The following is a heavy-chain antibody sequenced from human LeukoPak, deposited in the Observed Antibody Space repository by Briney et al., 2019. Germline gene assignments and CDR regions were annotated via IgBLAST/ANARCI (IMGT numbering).Heavy chain of an antibody. CDR3: ASVTVLGKRNAFDN. CDR1: GFTFSSYW. D-gene: IGHD7-27*01. CDR2: INSDGTGT. V-gene: IGHV3-74*01. Sequence: GGSLRLSCAASGFTFSSYWMHWVRQAPGKGLVWVSRINSDGTGTNYADSVKGRFTISRDNVKNTLYLQMNSLRAEDTAVYYCASVTVLGKRNAFDNWGRGTMVTVSS. J-gene: IGHJ3*02.